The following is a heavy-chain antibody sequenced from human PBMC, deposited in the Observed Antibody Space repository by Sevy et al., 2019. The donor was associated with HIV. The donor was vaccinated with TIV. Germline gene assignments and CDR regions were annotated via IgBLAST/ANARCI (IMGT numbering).Heavy chain of an antibody. J-gene: IGHJ4*02. CDR2: IKSKIDGETT. CDR3: ATAPGYYDSAPFDY. V-gene: IGHV3-15*01. Sequence: KAGGSLRLSCAVSGFTFNNAWMNWVRQAPGTGLQWVGLIKSKIDGETTDYAAPVKGRFTISRDDSKNTLYLQMNSLKIEDTAVYYCATAPGYYDSAPFDYWGPGTLVTVSS. CDR1: GFTFNNAW. D-gene: IGHD3-22*01.